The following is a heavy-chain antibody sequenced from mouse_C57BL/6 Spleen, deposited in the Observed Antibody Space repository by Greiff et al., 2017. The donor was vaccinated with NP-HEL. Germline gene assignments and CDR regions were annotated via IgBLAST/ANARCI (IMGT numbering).Heavy chain of an antibody. J-gene: IGHJ3*01. V-gene: IGHV1-69*01. D-gene: IGHD2-5*01. CDR1: GYTFTSYW. CDR3: ARGRYSNGFAY. CDR2: IDPSDSYT. Sequence: QVQLQQPGAELVMPGASVKLSCKASGYTFTSYWMHWVKQRPGQGLEWIGEIDPSDSYTNYNQKFKGKSTLTVDKSSSTAYVQLSSLTSEDSAVYYCARGRYSNGFAYWGQGTLVTVSA.